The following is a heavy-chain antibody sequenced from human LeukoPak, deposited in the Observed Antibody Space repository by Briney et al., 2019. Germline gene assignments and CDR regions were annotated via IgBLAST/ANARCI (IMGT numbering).Heavy chain of an antibody. J-gene: IGHJ4*02. CDR1: GGTFSSYA. CDR2: IIPIFGTA. CDR3: AVTRITMIGRVGYFDY. V-gene: IGHV1-69*13. Sequence: SVKVSCKASGGTFSSYAISWVRQAPGQGLEWMGGIIPIFGTANYAQKFQGRVTITADESTSTAYMELRSLRSDDTAVYYCAVTRITMIGRVGYFDYWGQGTLVTVSS. D-gene: IGHD3-22*01.